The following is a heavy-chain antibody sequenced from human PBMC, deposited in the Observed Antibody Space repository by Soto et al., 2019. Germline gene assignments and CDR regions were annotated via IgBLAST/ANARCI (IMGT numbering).Heavy chain of an antibody. CDR1: GGSISSGDYF. J-gene: IGHJ6*02. CDR3: ARGLVIRPYYYHGRDV. CDR2: ISSIGST. Sequence: QVQVQESSPGLVKPSQTLSLTCTVSGGSISSGDYFWSWIRQSPGKRLEWIGYISSIGSTYYNPSLKSRVSVSRDTSKNQFSLKLSSVTTTDTAVYYCARGLVIRPYYYHGRDVWGQGTTVTVSS. D-gene: IGHD3-9*01. V-gene: IGHV4-30-4*01.